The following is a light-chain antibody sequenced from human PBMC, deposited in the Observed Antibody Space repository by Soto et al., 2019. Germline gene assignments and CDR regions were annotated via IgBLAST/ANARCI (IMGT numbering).Light chain of an antibody. CDR1: SSDVGGYKY. CDR3: TSSTTSSPYLV. Sequence: QSALTQPASVSGSPGQSITISCTGTSSDVGGYKYVSWYQHHPGKAPKLMIYDVTNRPSGVSNRFSGSKSGNTASLTISGLQAEDEADYYCTSSTTSSPYLVFGGGTKLTVL. V-gene: IGLV2-14*03. CDR2: DVT. J-gene: IGLJ3*02.